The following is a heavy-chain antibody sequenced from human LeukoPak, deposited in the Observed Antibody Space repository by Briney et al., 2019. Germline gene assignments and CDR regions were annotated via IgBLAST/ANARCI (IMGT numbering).Heavy chain of an antibody. CDR1: GYTFTGYY. D-gene: IGHD3-9*01. V-gene: IGHV1-2*04. CDR3: ARSGGDDILTGYGNRFDP. Sequence: ASVKVSCKASGYTFTGYYMHWVRQAPGQGLEWMGWINPNSGGTNYAQKFQGWVTMTRDTSISTAYMELSRLRSDDTAVYYCARSGGDDILTGYGNRFDPWGQGTLVTVSS. CDR2: INPNSGGT. J-gene: IGHJ5*02.